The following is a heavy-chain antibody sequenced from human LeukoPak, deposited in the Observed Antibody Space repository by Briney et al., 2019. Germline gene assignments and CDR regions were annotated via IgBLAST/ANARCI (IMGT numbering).Heavy chain of an antibody. V-gene: IGHV4-30-4*08. Sequence: PSETLPLTCTVSGGSISSGDYYWSWIRQPPGKGLEWIGYIYYSGSTYYNPSLKSRVTISVDTSKNQFSLKLSSVTAADTAVYYYVTERFSGSYRDAFDIWGQGTMVTVSS. CDR1: GGSISSGDYY. D-gene: IGHD1-26*01. J-gene: IGHJ3*02. CDR2: IYYSGST. CDR3: VTERFSGSYRDAFDI.